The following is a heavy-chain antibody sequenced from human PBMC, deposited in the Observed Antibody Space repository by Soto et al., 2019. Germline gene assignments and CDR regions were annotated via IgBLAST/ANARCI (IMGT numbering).Heavy chain of an antibody. V-gene: IGHV3-33*01. CDR3: VRDNLRGSRYFEY. J-gene: IGHJ4*02. Sequence: GGSLRLSCTTSGFNFNSYGMHWVRQAPGKGLEWVALIWYDGGYKYYADSVKGRFTISRDNSKNTLDLQMNNLGVEDTAVYYCVRDNLRGSRYFEYWGQGTLVTVSS. CDR2: IWYDGGYK. D-gene: IGHD2-2*01. CDR1: GFNFNSYG.